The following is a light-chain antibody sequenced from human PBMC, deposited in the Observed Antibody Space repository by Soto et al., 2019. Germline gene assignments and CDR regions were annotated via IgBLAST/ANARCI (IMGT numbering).Light chain of an antibody. CDR3: QQYNNWWT. CDR1: QSVSNN. J-gene: IGKJ1*01. Sequence: EIVMTQSPATLSVSPGERATLSCRASQSVSNNLAWYQKKPGQAPRLLIYSASTRATGIPARFSGSGSGTEFTLTISSLQSEDFAFYYCQQYNNWWTFGHGTRVDIK. CDR2: SAS. V-gene: IGKV3-15*01.